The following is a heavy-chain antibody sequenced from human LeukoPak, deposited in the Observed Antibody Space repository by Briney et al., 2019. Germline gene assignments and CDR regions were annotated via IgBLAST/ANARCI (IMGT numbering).Heavy chain of an antibody. CDR2: ISYDGSNK. CDR3: ARDSQSYYDFWSGKGDAFDI. D-gene: IGHD3-3*01. J-gene: IGHJ3*02. V-gene: IGHV3-30-3*01. CDR1: GFTFSSYD. Sequence: GGSLRLSCAASGFTFSSYDMHWVRQAPGKGLEWVAVISYDGSNKYYADSVKGRFTISRDNSKNTLYLQMNSLRAEDTAVYYCARDSQSYYDFWSGKGDAFDIWGQGTMVTVSS.